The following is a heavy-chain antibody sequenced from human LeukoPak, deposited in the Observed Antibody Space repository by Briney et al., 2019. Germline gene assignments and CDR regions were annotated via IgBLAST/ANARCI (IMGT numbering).Heavy chain of an antibody. D-gene: IGHD6-19*01. CDR3: ARDNGIAVAGNAFDI. J-gene: IGHJ3*02. Sequence: SETLSLTCTVSGGSISSSSYYWGWIRQPPGKGLEWIGSIYYSGSTYYNPSLKSRVTISVDTSKNQFSLKLSPVTAADTAVYYCARDNGIAVAGNAFDIWGQGTMVTVSS. V-gene: IGHV4-39*07. CDR1: GGSISSSSYY. CDR2: IYYSGST.